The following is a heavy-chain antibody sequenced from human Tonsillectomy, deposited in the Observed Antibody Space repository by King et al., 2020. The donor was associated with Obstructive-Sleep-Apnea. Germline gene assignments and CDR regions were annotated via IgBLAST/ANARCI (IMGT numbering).Heavy chain of an antibody. Sequence: QLVQSGAEVKKPGESLKISCKGFGYSFTTYWIAWVRQMPGKGLECMGIIYPGDSDTKYSPSFQGQVTISADKSTNTAYLQWNSLKASDTAMYYCARRIGSYPALWLDPWGQGTLVTVSS. CDR1: GYSFTTYW. CDR2: IYPGDSDT. D-gene: IGHD1-26*01. J-gene: IGHJ5*02. V-gene: IGHV5-51*01. CDR3: ARRIGSYPALWLDP.